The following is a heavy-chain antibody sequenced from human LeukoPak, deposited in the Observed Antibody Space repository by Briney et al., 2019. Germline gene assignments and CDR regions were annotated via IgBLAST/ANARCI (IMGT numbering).Heavy chain of an antibody. V-gene: IGHV1-18*01. D-gene: IGHD6-6*01. CDR3: ARDLIAARPGWFDP. CDR1: GYTFTTYG. J-gene: IGHJ5*02. Sequence: VSVKVSCKASGYTFTTYGINWVRQAPGQGLEWMGWISAYNGNTNYAQNLQGRVTLTTDTSASTAYMELRSLRSDDTAVYYCARDLIAARPGWFDPWGQGTLVIVSS. CDR2: ISAYNGNT.